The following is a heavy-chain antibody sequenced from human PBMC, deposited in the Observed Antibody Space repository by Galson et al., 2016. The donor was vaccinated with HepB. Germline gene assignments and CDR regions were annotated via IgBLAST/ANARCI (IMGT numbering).Heavy chain of an antibody. CDR2: IYHTGRS. J-gene: IGHJ5*02. D-gene: IGHD3-9*01. CDR1: GDSLSSNSYY. CDR3: AKTTLSGLFLRWFDP. Sequence: SETLSLTCTVAGDSLSSNSYYWSWIRQPPGKGLEWIATIYHTGRSFYNPSLGSRVSISVDTAKSQVSLKVTSVTASDAAIYYCAKTTLSGLFLRWFDPWGPGTLVSVSS. V-gene: IGHV4-39*01.